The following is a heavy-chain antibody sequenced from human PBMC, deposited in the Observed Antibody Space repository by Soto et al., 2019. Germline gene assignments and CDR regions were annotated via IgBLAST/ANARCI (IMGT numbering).Heavy chain of an antibody. CDR1: GFTFSSYG. Sequence: QVQLVESGGGVVQPGRSLRLSCAASGFTFSSYGMHWVRQAPGKGLEWVAVIWYDGSNKYYADSVKGRFTISRDNSKNTLYLEKNTLRDDDTAVYYCARDPVASSGDYYYYMDVWGKGTTVTVSS. J-gene: IGHJ6*03. CDR2: IWYDGSNK. V-gene: IGHV3-33*01. CDR3: ARDPVASSGDYYYYMDV. D-gene: IGHD3-3*02.